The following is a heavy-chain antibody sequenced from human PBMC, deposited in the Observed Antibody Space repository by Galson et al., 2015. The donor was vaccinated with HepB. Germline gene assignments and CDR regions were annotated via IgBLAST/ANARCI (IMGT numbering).Heavy chain of an antibody. V-gene: IGHV1-18*01. CDR2: ISPYNRDT. Sequence: SVKVSCKASGYTFINYGISWVRQAPGQGLEWMGWISPYNRDTNYAQKFQGRVTMTTDTSTSTVNMELRSLRYDDTAVYYCARVPWGSRSSRGDYWGQGTLVTVSS. CDR1: GYTFINYG. D-gene: IGHD6-6*01. CDR3: ARVPWGSRSSRGDY. J-gene: IGHJ4*02.